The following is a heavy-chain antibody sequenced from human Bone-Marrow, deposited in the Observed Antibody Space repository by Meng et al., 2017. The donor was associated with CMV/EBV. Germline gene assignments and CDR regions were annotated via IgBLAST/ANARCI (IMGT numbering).Heavy chain of an antibody. CDR1: GFTFDDYA. CDR2: ISWNSGSI. J-gene: IGHJ6*02. CDR3: AKDYYYYGMDV. V-gene: IGHV3-9*01. Sequence: SLKISCAASGFTFDDYAMHWVRQAPGKGLEWVSGISWNSGSIGYADSVKGRFTISRDNAKNSLYLQMNSLRAEDTALYYCAKDYYYYGMDVWGQGTTVTGSS.